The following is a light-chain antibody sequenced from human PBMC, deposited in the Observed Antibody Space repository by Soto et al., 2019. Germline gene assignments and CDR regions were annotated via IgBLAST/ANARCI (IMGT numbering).Light chain of an antibody. J-gene: IGLJ2*01. CDR3: SSYTSSSFVV. Sequence: QSALTQPASVSGSPGQSITISCTGTSSDVGGYNYVSWYQQHPGKAPKLMIYDVSNRPSGVSNRFSGSKSGNTASLTISGLQAEDEADYYCSSYTSSSFVVFGGVTKVTVL. V-gene: IGLV2-14*01. CDR2: DVS. CDR1: SSDVGGYNY.